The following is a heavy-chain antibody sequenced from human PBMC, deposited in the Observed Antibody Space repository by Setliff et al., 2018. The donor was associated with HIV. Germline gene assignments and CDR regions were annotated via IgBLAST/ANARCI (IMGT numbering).Heavy chain of an antibody. CDR1: GYTFTTYH. CDR2: ISAFNGNT. CDR3: ARDMTTVTYNWFDP. V-gene: IGHV1-18*01. D-gene: IGHD4-17*01. J-gene: IGHJ5*02. Sequence: ASVKVSCKASGYTFTTYHISWVRQAPGQGLEWMGWISAFNGNTNYAEKFQGRVTMTTDTSTSTAYMELRSLRSDDTAVYYCARDMTTVTYNWFDPWGQGTLVTVSS.